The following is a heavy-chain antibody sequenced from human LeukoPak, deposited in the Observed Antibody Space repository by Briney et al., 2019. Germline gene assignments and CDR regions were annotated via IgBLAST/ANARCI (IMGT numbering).Heavy chain of an antibody. CDR3: ARDQEAFDY. V-gene: IGHV1-18*01. CDR2: ISANDGNT. Sequence: AASVKVSCKASGYTFTSYGISWVRQAPGQGLEWMGWISANDGNTDYPQKLQGRVTMTTDTSTSTAYMELRSLRSDDTAVYYCARDQEAFDYWGQGTLVTVSS. J-gene: IGHJ4*02. CDR1: GYTFTSYG.